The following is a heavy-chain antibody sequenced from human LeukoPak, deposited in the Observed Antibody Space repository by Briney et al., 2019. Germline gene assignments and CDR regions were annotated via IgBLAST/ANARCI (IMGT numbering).Heavy chain of an antibody. CDR3: ARGAPLAVAGPDYYYGMDV. D-gene: IGHD6-19*01. V-gene: IGHV1-18*01. Sequence: ASVKVSCKASGYTFTSYGISWVRQAPGQGLEWMGWISAYNGNTNYAQKLQGRVTMTTDTSTSTAYMELRSLRSDDTAVYYCARGAPLAVAGPDYYYGMDVWAKGPRSPSP. CDR2: ISAYNGNT. CDR1: GYTFTSYG. J-gene: IGHJ6*02.